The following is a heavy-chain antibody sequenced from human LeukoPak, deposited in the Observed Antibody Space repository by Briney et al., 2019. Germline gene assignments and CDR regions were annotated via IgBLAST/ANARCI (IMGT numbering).Heavy chain of an antibody. CDR2: IYHSGST. J-gene: IGHJ6*02. D-gene: IGHD1-14*01. CDR3: ARDSNRNPRHYYYYYGMDV. Sequence: PSETLSLTCTVSGGSISSGGYYRSWIRQPPGKGLEWIGYIYHSGSTYYNPSLKSRVTISVDRSKNQFSLKLSSVTAADTAVYYCARDSNRNPRHYYYYYGMDVWGQGTTVTVSS. V-gene: IGHV4-30-2*01. CDR1: GGSISSGGYY.